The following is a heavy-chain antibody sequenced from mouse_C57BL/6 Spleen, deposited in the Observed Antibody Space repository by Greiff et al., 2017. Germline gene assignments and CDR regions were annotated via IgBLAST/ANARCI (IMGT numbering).Heavy chain of an antibody. CDR3: ARLVAHYAMDY. J-gene: IGHJ4*01. Sequence: VQLQQSGPELVKPGASVKLPCKASGYTFTDYNMDWVKQSHGKSLAWIGDINPNNGGTIYNQKFKGKATLTVDKSSSTAYMELRSLTSEDTAVYYGARLVAHYAMDYWGQGTSVTVSS. CDR1: GYTFTDYN. CDR2: INPNNGGT. D-gene: IGHD1-1*01. V-gene: IGHV1-18*01.